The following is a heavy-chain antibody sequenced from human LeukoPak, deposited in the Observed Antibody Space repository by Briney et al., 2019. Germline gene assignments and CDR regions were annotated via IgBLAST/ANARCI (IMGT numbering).Heavy chain of an antibody. J-gene: IGHJ5*01. D-gene: IGHD2-2*02. CDR3: ARDSYTTNWFFY. CDR1: GFTATNTY. CDR2: IDSGGTT. V-gene: IGHV3-66*02. Sequence: GGSLGLSCAASGFTATNTYMTWVRQAPGKGLEWVSVIDSGGTTYYADSVKGRFTMSRDTSKNTLYLQMNSLKSEDTATYYCARDSYTTNWFFYWGQGTLVTVSS.